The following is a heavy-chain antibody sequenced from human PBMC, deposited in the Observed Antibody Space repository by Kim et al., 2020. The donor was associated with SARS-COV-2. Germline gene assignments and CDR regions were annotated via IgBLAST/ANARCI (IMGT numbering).Heavy chain of an antibody. CDR2: ITAHNVVM. J-gene: IGHJ6*02. CDR1: GFDFDTFA. V-gene: IGHV3-23*01. CDR3: AKGIQSHAYWVAMDV. D-gene: IGHD3-16*01. Sequence: GGSLRLSCEGSGFDFDTFAITWVRQAPGKGLEWVSRITAHNVVMYYANSVKGRFTASRDNSKAYLQMEGLRGEDTAIYYCAKGIQSHAYWVAMDVWRQG.